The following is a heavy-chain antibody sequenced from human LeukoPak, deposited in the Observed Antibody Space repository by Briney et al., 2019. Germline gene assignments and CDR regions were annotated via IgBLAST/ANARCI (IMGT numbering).Heavy chain of an antibody. V-gene: IGHV3-21*01. D-gene: IGHD1-26*01. J-gene: IGHJ4*02. Sequence: GGSLRLSCAASGFTFSTSSMNWVRQAGPGKGLEWVSFISSSSIYIYYADSVEGRFTISRDNAKNSLYLQMDSLRAEDTAVYYCARVGSGTYLVDSWGQGTLVTVSS. CDR2: ISSSSIYI. CDR3: ARVGSGTYLVDS. CDR1: GFTFSTSS.